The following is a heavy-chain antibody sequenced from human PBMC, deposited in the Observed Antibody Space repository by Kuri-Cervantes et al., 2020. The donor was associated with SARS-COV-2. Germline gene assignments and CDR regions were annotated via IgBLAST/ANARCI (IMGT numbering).Heavy chain of an antibody. V-gene: IGHV4-4*07. J-gene: IGHJ6*03. CDR3: ARDKGTYKIIYYYYYYMDV. CDR2: IHTSGST. Sequence: SETLSLTCSVSGDSGSISSYDWGWIRQTAGKGLEWIGRIHTSGSTNYNPSLRSRVTMSVDTSKNQVSLKRRSVTAADTAVYYCARDKGTYKIIYYYYYYMDVWGKGTTVTVSS. CDR1: GDSGSISSYD. D-gene: IGHD1-14*01.